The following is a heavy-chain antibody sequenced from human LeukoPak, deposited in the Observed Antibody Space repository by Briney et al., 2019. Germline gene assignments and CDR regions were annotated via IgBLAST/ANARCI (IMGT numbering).Heavy chain of an antibody. CDR3: AKEAWTKGYYYYYYMDV. D-gene: IGHD1-1*01. Sequence: GRSLRLSCAASGFTFSSYGMHWVRPAPGKGLEWVAIISYDGSNKYYVDSVKGRFTIPRDNSKNTLYLQMNSLTAEDAAVYYCAKEAWTKGYYYYYYMDVWGKGTTVTVSS. CDR2: ISYDGSNK. J-gene: IGHJ6*03. V-gene: IGHV3-30*18. CDR1: GFTFSSYG.